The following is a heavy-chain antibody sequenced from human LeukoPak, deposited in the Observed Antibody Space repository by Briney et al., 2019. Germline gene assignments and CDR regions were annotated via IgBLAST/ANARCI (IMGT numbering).Heavy chain of an antibody. CDR1: GGTFSSYA. CDR3: SSHLYRRARGDYYYYMDV. Sequence: SVKVSCKASGGTFSSYAISWVRQAPGQRLEWMGGIIPIFGTANYAQKFQGRVTITTDESTSTAYMELSSLRSEDTAVYYCSSHLYRRARGDYYYYMDVWGKGTTVTVSS. D-gene: IGHD3-10*01. V-gene: IGHV1-69*05. CDR2: IIPIFGTA. J-gene: IGHJ6*03.